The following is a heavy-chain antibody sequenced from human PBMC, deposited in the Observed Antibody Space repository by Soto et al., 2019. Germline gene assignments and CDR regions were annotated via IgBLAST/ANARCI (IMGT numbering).Heavy chain of an antibody. V-gene: IGHV4-34*01. CDR2: INHSGST. J-gene: IGHJ6*02. CDR3: ARGLEYYDILTGYSDYYYGMDV. CDR1: GGSFSGYY. Sequence: SATLSLTCAVYGGSFSGYYWSWIRQPPGKGLEWIGEINHSGSTNYNPSLKSRVTISVDTSKNQFSLKLSSVTAADTAVYYCARGLEYYDILTGYSDYYYGMDVWGQGTTVTVSS. D-gene: IGHD3-9*01.